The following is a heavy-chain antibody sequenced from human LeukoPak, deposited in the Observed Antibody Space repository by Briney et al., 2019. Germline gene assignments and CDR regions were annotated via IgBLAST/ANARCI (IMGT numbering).Heavy chain of an antibody. CDR2: ISGDGGST. CDR1: GFTFDDYA. J-gene: IGHJ6*03. D-gene: IGHD4-17*01. V-gene: IGHV3-43*02. CDR3: AKAKDYGDYVGVVYMDV. Sequence: GGSLRLSXAASGFTFDDYAMHWVRQAPGKGLEWVSLISGDGGSTYYADSVKGRFTISRDNSKNSLYLQMNSLRTEDTALYYCAKAKDYGDYVGVVYMDVWGKGTTVTVSS.